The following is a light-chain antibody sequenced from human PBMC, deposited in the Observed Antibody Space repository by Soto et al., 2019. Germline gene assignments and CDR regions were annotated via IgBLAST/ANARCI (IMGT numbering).Light chain of an antibody. CDR2: KAS. J-gene: IGKJ1*01. CDR1: QTISTW. V-gene: IGKV1-5*03. Sequence: DIQIPEPTSTLCSSIVLRLTIPCRASQTISTWLAWYQQKPGKAPNLLIYKASSLESGVPSRFSGSGSGTEFTLTISSLQPDDFATYHCQQYSSYSTFGQGTKVDI. CDR3: QQYSSYST.